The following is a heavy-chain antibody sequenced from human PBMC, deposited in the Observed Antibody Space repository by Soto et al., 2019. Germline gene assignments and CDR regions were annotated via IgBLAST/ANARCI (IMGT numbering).Heavy chain of an antibody. J-gene: IGHJ4*02. D-gene: IGHD2-2*01. Sequence: GGSLRLSCAASGFTFSSYAMHWVRQAPGKGLEWVAVISYDGSNKYYADSVKGRFTISRDNSKNTLYLQMNSLRAEDTAVYYCAREKAAALDYWGQGTLVTVSS. V-gene: IGHV3-30-3*01. CDR2: ISYDGSNK. CDR1: GFTFSSYA. CDR3: AREKAAALDY.